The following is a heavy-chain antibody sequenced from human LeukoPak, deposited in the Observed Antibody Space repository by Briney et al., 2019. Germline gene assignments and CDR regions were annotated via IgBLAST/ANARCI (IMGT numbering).Heavy chain of an antibody. J-gene: IGHJ6*03. D-gene: IGHD6-13*01. Sequence: GGSLRLSCAASGFTFSGSAMHWVRQASGKGLEWVGRIRSKANSYATAYAASVKGRFTISRDGSKNTAYLQMNSLKTEDTAVYYCTRTNSSSWVYYHYYYMDVWGKGTTVTVSS. CDR1: GFTFSGSA. CDR3: TRTNSSSWVYYHYYYMDV. V-gene: IGHV3-73*01. CDR2: IRSKANSYAT.